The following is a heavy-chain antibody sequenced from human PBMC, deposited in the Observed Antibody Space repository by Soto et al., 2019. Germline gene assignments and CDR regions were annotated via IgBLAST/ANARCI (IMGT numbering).Heavy chain of an antibody. J-gene: IGHJ6*02. V-gene: IGHV4-59*01. Sequence: PSETLSLTCPVSGGSISSYYWSWIRQPPGKGLEWIGYIYYSGSTNYNPSLKSRVTISVDTSKNQFSLKLSSVTAADTAVHYCARGVSDIVVVPAAMTEYYYYGMDVWGQGTTVTVS. CDR1: GGSISSYY. CDR2: IYYSGST. D-gene: IGHD2-2*01. CDR3: ARGVSDIVVVPAAMTEYYYYGMDV.